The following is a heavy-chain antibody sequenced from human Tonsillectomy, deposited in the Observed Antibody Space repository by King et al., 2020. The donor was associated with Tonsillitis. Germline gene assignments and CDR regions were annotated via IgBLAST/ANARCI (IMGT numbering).Heavy chain of an antibody. J-gene: IGHJ2*01. CDR2: ISYDGSNK. Sequence: HVQLVESGGGVVQPGRSLRLSCAASGFTFNSYAMHWVRQAPGKGLEWVAVISYDGSNKYYADSVKGRFTISRDNSKNRLYLQMNSLRAEDTTVYYCARGSSGWEYWYFVLWGRGTLVTVSS. D-gene: IGHD6-19*01. V-gene: IGHV3-30-3*01. CDR3: ARGSSGWEYWYFVL. CDR1: GFTFNSYA.